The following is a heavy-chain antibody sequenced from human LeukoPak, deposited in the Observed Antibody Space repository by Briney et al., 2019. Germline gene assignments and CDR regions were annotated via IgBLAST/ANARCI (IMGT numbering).Heavy chain of an antibody. CDR1: RFVFPSHG. CDR3: ARGRFHLDSSVYSSFYH. J-gene: IGHJ4*01. CDR2: IKEDGSEK. Sequence: GRSLRLSCAASRFVFPSHGMHWVRQAPGKGLEWVANIKEDGSEKYYVDSVKGRFTISRDNAKNSLYLQMNSLRAEDTAVYYCARGRFHLDSSVYSSFYHWGHGTLVTVSS. V-gene: IGHV3-7*01. D-gene: IGHD3-22*01.